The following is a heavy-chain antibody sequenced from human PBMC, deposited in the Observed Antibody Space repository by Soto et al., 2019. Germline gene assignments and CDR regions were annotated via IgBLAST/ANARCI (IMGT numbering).Heavy chain of an antibody. V-gene: IGHV3-7*03. CDR3: ARGFGTFSNY. Sequence: LXLSCAGSGFTFSIYGMTWVRQAPGKGLEWVANIKEDGSEKYYADSVKGRFTISRDNAKNSLYLQMNSLRAEDTAVYYCARGFGTFSNYWGQGTLVTVSS. CDR2: IKEDGSEK. CDR1: GFTFSIYG. D-gene: IGHD3-16*01. J-gene: IGHJ4*02.